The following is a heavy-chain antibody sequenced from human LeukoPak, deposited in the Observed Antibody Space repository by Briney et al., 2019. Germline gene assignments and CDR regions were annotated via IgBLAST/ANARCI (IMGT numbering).Heavy chain of an antibody. V-gene: IGHV1-18*01. J-gene: IGHJ3*02. CDR3: ARDGDYYDSSGYYPLDAFDI. D-gene: IGHD3-22*01. CDR2: ISAYSGNT. CDR1: GYTFTSYG. Sequence: ASVNVSCKASGYTFTSYGIGWVRQAPGQGLEWVGWISAYSGNTNYAQKLQGRVTMTTDTSTSTAYMELRSLRSDDTAVYYCARDGDYYDSSGYYPLDAFDIWGQGTMVTVSS.